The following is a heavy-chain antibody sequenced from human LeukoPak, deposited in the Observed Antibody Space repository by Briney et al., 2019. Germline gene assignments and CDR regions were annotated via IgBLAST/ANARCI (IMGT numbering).Heavy chain of an antibody. J-gene: IGHJ4*02. CDR2: INPNSGGT. Sequence: ASVKVSCKASGYTFTGYYMHWVRQAPGQGLEWMGRINPNSGGTNYAQKFQGRVTMTRDTSISTAYMELSRLRSDDTAVYYCARVASDRRGWSIDYWGQGTLVTVSS. D-gene: IGHD6-19*01. V-gene: IGHV1-2*06. CDR1: GYTFTGYY. CDR3: ARVASDRRGWSIDY.